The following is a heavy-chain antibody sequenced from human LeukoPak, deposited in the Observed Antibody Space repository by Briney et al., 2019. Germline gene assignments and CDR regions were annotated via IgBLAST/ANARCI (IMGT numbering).Heavy chain of an antibody. Sequence: SETLSLTCTVSGGSISSSSYYWGWIRQPPGKGLEWIGSIYYSGSTYYNPSLKSRVTISVGTSKNQFSLKPSSVTAADTAVYYRGRVSTTNYYYYMDVWGKGTTVNVPS. V-gene: IGHV4-39*07. CDR2: IYYSGST. CDR3: GRVSTTNYYYYMDV. D-gene: IGHD1-26*01. J-gene: IGHJ6*03. CDR1: GGSISSSSYY.